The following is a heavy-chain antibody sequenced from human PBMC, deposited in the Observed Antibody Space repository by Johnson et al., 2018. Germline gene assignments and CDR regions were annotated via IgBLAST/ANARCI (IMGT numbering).Heavy chain of an antibody. V-gene: IGHV1-69*09. J-gene: IGHJ1*01. Sequence: QVQLGESGAEVKKPGSSVKVSCRASGGTFGNYSIIWLRQAPGQGLEWMGRIIPVLEIANYALSFQGRVTITADKYTSTAYMALSSLRSEETAMYYCASGPCNDGRCYPTLFQDWGQGTLVTVSS. CDR1: GGTFGNYS. D-gene: IGHD2-15*01. CDR2: IIPVLEIA. CDR3: ASGPCNDGRCYPTLFQD.